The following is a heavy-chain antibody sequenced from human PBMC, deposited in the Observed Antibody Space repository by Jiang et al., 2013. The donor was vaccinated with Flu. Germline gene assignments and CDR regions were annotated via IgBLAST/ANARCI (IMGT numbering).Heavy chain of an antibody. D-gene: IGHD3-22*01. V-gene: IGHV3-30*18. CDR1: FSSYG. Sequence: FSSYGMHWVRQAPGKGLEWVAVISYDGSNKYYADSVKGRFTISRDNSKNTLYLQMNSLRAEDTAVYYCAKDETMIVVTPHYYYGMDVWGQGTTVTVSS. CDR2: ISYDGSNK. J-gene: IGHJ6*02. CDR3: AKDETMIVVTPHYYYGMDV.